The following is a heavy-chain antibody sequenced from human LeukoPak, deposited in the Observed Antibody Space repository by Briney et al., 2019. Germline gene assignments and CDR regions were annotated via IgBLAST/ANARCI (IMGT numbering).Heavy chain of an antibody. D-gene: IGHD4-17*01. V-gene: IGHV3-7*01. Sequence: AGGSLRLSCAASGFTFSSYWMSWVRQAPGKGLEWVANIKQDGSEKYYVDSVKGRFTISGDNAKNSLYLQMNSLRAEDTAVYYCARDENYGDYGLIDYWGQGTLVTVSS. CDR3: ARDENYGDYGLIDY. J-gene: IGHJ4*02. CDR1: GFTFSSYW. CDR2: IKQDGSEK.